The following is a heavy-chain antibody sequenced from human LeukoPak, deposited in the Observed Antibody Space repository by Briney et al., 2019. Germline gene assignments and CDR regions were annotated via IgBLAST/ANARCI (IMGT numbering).Heavy chain of an antibody. D-gene: IGHD3-10*01. CDR3: ARVIARGNWFDP. CDR2: IYYSGST. CDR1: GGSISSHY. J-gene: IGHJ5*02. Sequence: SETLSLTCTVSGGSISSHYWSWIRQPPGKGLEWIGYIYYSGSTNYNPPLKSRVTISVDTSKNQFSLKLSSVTAADTAVYYCARVIARGNWFDPRGQGTLVTVSS. V-gene: IGHV4-59*11.